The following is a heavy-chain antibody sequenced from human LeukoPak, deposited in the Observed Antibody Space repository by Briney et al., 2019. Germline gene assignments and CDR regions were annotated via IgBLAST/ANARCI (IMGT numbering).Heavy chain of an antibody. D-gene: IGHD5-12*01. J-gene: IGHJ6*03. CDR2: IYYSGST. Sequence: NSSETLSLTCTVSGGSISSYYWSWIRQPPGKGLEWIGYIYYSGSTNYNPSLKSRVTISVDTSKNQFSLKLSSVTAADTAVYYCARRATLYYYYYMDVWGKGTTVTVSS. CDR3: ARRATLYYYYYMDV. CDR1: GGSISSYY. V-gene: IGHV4-59*01.